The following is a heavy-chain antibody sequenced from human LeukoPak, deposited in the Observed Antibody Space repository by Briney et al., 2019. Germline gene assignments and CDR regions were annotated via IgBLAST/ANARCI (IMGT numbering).Heavy chain of an antibody. V-gene: IGHV3-74*01. Sequence: GGSLRLSCAASGFTFSGYWMQWVRQAPGKGLVWVSRINSDGSTTTYADSVKGRFTVSRDNSKDTLYLQINSLRDEDTAVYYCARRWLGDPYGMDVWGQGTTVSVSS. CDR2: INSDGSTT. CDR1: GFTFSGYW. D-gene: IGHD3-10*01. J-gene: IGHJ6*02. CDR3: ARRWLGDPYGMDV.